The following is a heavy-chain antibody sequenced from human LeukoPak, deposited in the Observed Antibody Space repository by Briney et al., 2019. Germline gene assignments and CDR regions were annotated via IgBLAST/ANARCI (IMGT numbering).Heavy chain of an antibody. J-gene: IGHJ5*02. Sequence: SVKVSCKASRGTFSSYAISWVRQAPGQGLEWMGGIIPIFGTANYAQKFQGRVTITADESTSTAYVELSSLRSEDTAVYYCAGGRGYSYGPKEPWGQGTLVTVSS. D-gene: IGHD5-18*01. CDR1: RGTFSSYA. CDR3: AGGRGYSYGPKEP. CDR2: IIPIFGTA. V-gene: IGHV1-69*13.